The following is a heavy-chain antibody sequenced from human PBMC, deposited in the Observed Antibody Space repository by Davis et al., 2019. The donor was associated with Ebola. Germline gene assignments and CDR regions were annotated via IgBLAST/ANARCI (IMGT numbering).Heavy chain of an antibody. J-gene: IGHJ6*04. CDR3: AKRATVKVAGANYYNAMDV. Sequence: GESLKISCEASGFTFSSYWMHWVRQAPGKGLVWVSRISGEGSTTKYADSVKGRFTISRDNSKNTLYLQMNSLRAEDTAVFYCAKRATVKVAGANYYNAMDVWGKGTTVTVSS. D-gene: IGHD6-19*01. V-gene: IGHV3-74*03. CDR2: ISGEGSTT. CDR1: GFTFSSYW.